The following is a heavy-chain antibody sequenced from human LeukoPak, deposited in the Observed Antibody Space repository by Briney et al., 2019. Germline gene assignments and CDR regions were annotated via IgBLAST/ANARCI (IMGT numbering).Heavy chain of an antibody. CDR3: ARDRFGGSCYES. CDR2: IKQDGSET. J-gene: IGHJ5*02. V-gene: IGHV3-7*04. Sequence: GGSLRLSCAASGFTFSGYAMHWVRQAPGKGLEWVANIKQDGSETFYLDSVEGRFTISRDNAKNSLYLQMNDVRAEDTAVYFCARDRFGGSCYESWGQGTLVTVTS. D-gene: IGHD3-10*01. CDR1: GFTFSGYA.